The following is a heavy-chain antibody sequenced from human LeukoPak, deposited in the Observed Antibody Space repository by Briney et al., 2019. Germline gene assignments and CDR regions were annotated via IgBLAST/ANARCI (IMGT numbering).Heavy chain of an antibody. CDR2: INHSGST. J-gene: IGHJ4*02. D-gene: IGHD6-13*01. CDR1: GGSFSAYY. CDR3: ARGDISSSSRYNL. Sequence: SETLSLTCAVYGGSFSAYYWSWIRQPPGKGLEWIGEINHSGSTNYNPSLKSRVTISVDTSKNQFPLKLSSVTAADTAVYYCARGDISSSSRYNLWGQGTLVTVSS. V-gene: IGHV4-34*01.